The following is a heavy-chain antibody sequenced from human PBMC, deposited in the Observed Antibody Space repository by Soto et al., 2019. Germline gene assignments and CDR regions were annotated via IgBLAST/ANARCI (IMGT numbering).Heavy chain of an antibody. Sequence: PSETLSLTCTVSGGSISGYYWSWVRQPAGKGLEWVGRIYSDGTTNYSPSLKSRVTMSLDTSKDQFSLHLNSVTAADTAVYYCSRVGCSNSKCYTRGMDVWGQGTTVTVSS. D-gene: IGHD2-2*01. J-gene: IGHJ6*02. CDR1: GGSISGYY. CDR2: IYSDGTT. CDR3: SRVGCSNSKCYTRGMDV. V-gene: IGHV4-4*07.